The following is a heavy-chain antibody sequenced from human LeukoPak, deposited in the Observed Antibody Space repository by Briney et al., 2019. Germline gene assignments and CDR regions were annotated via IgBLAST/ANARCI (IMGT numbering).Heavy chain of an antibody. J-gene: IGHJ4*02. CDR3: ARTANFAAGYYIDY. V-gene: IGHV3-21*01. Sequence: RGSLRLSCAASGFTFSSYTMNWVRQAPGKGLEWVSSISGSSRHKYYADSVKGRFTISRDNAKNSLYLQMSSLRVEDTAVYYCARTANFAAGYYIDYWGQGTLVTVSS. CDR2: ISGSSRHK. CDR1: GFTFSSYT. D-gene: IGHD6-13*01.